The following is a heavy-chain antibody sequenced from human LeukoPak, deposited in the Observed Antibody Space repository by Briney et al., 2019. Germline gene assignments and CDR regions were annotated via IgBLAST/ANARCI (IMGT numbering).Heavy chain of an antibody. CDR1: GYTLTELS. J-gene: IGHJ4*02. D-gene: IGHD3-10*01. Sequence: ASVKLSCKVSGYTLTELSMHWVRQAPGKGLEWMGGFDPEDGETIYAQKFQGRVTMTEDTSTDTAYMELSSLRSEDTAVYYCATGIDYYGSGSYEFDYWGQGTLVTVSS. V-gene: IGHV1-24*01. CDR3: ATGIDYYGSGSYEFDY. CDR2: FDPEDGET.